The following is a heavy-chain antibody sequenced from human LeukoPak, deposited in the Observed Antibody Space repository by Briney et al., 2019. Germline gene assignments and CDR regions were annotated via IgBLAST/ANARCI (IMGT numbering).Heavy chain of an antibody. CDR3: ARPYYYDSRIDP. CDR2: MYYSGST. V-gene: IGHV4-30-4*01. CDR1: GGSISSGDYY. Sequence: SETLCLTCTVSGGSISSGDYYWSWIRQPPGKGLEWIAYMYYSGSTYYNPSLKSRVTMSADTSKNQLSLKLSSVTAADTAVYYCARPYYYDSRIDPWGQGILVTVSS. D-gene: IGHD3-22*01. J-gene: IGHJ5*02.